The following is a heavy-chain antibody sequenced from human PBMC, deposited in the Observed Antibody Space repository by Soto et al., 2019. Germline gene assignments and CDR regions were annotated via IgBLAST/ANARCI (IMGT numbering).Heavy chain of an antibody. V-gene: IGHV3-23*01. Sequence: GSLRLSCAASGFTFDDYAMHWVRQAPGKGLEWVSAISGSGGSTYYADSVKGRFTISRDNSKNTLYLQMNSLRAEDTAVYYCAKYSSGWRGSFDYWGQGTLVTVSS. D-gene: IGHD6-19*01. J-gene: IGHJ4*02. CDR3: AKYSSGWRGSFDY. CDR1: GFTFDDYA. CDR2: ISGSGGST.